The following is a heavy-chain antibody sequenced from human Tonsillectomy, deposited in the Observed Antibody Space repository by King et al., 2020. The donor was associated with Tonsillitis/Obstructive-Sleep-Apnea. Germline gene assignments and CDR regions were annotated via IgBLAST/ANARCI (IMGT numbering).Heavy chain of an antibody. CDR3: ARDSHYDSIVPVF. V-gene: IGHV1-18*01. D-gene: IGHD3-22*01. CDR1: GYTFTSFG. CDR2: ISPYSGNT. J-gene: IGHJ4*02. Sequence: QLVQSGAEVKKPGASVKVSCKASGYTFTSFGISWVRQAPGQGPEWVGWISPYSGNTNYAQNLQGRVTMSTDTSTRRAYMERRRLRSGDTAVYYCARDSHYDSIVPVFWGQGTLVTVSS.